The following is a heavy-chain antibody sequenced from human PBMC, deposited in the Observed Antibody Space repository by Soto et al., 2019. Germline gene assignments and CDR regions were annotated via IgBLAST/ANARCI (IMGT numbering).Heavy chain of an antibody. D-gene: IGHD3-3*01. V-gene: IGHV4-61*01. J-gene: IGHJ5*02. CDR2: IYYSGST. CDR3: ARKVVIIRGWFDP. CDR1: GGSVSSGSHY. Sequence: QVQLQESGPGLVKPSETLSLTCTVSGGSVSSGSHYWSWIRQPPGKGLEWIGYIYYSGSTRYNPSLKSRVPISVDTSKNQLSLKLSSVTAADTAVYYCARKVVIIRGWFDPGAREPWSPSPQ.